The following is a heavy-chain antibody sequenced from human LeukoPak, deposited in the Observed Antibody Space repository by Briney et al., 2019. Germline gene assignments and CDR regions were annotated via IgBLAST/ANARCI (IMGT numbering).Heavy chain of an antibody. CDR1: GSTFSNYW. J-gene: IGHJ4*02. CDR2: IKQDGSEK. Sequence: GGSLRLSCAASGSTFSNYWMSWVRQAPGKGLEWVANIKQDGSEKYYVDSVTGRFTISRDNAKNSLYLQMNSLRAEDTAVYYCARWATSYDFWGQGTLVTVSS. D-gene: IGHD3-10*01. CDR3: ARWATSYDF. V-gene: IGHV3-7*01.